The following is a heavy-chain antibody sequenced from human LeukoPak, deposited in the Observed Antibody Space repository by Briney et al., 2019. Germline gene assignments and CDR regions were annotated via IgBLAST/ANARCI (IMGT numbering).Heavy chain of an antibody. J-gene: IGHJ2*01. D-gene: IGHD4-23*01. CDR1: GGSISSYY. Sequence: SETLSLTCTVSGGSISSYYWSWIRQPPGKGLEWIGYIYYSGSTNYNPSLKSRVTISVDTSKNQFSLKLSSVTAADTAVYYCARGAVVTPYWYFDLWGRGTLVTVSS. V-gene: IGHV4-59*01. CDR3: ARGAVVTPYWYFDL. CDR2: IYYSGST.